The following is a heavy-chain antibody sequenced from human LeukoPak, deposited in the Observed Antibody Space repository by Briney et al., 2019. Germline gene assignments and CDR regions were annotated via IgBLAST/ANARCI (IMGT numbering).Heavy chain of an antibody. J-gene: IGHJ3*02. CDR1: GFTFSSYS. CDR3: AVGMTTHDAFDI. Sequence: PGGSLRLSCAASGFTFSSYSMSWVRQAPGKGLEWVSSISSSSSYIYYADSVKGRFTISRDNAKNSLYLQMNSLRAEDTAVYYCAVGMTTHDAFDIWGQGTMVTVSS. D-gene: IGHD4-11*01. CDR2: ISSSSSYI. V-gene: IGHV3-21*01.